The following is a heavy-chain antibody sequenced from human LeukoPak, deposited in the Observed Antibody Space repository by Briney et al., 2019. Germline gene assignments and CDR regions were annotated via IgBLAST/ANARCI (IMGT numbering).Heavy chain of an antibody. D-gene: IGHD3-3*01. CDR3: ARDDKTIRFLEWLPLYYFDY. CDR2: INPNSGGT. Sequence: ASVKVSCKASGYTFTSYGISWVRQAPGQGLEWMGWINPNSGGTNYAQKFQGRVTMTRDTSISTAYMELSRLRSDDTAVYYCARDDKTIRFLEWLPLYYFDYWGQGTLVTVSS. J-gene: IGHJ4*02. V-gene: IGHV1-2*02. CDR1: GYTFTSYG.